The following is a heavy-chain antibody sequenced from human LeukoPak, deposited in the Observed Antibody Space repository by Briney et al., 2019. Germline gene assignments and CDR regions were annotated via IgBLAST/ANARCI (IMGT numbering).Heavy chain of an antibody. Sequence: NASETLSLTCAVSGGSIRSYYWSWIRQPPGKGLEWIGYIYYSGSTNYNPSLKSRVTISVDTSKNQFSLKLSSVTAADTAVYYCAREGTERVAVAGTSDAFDIWGQGTMVTVSS. CDR2: IYYSGST. D-gene: IGHD6-19*01. CDR1: GGSIRSYY. V-gene: IGHV4-59*01. J-gene: IGHJ3*02. CDR3: AREGTERVAVAGTSDAFDI.